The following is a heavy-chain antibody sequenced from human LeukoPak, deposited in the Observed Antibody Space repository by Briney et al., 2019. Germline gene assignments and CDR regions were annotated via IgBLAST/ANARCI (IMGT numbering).Heavy chain of an antibody. CDR1: GFTFSSYG. Sequence: GGSLRLSCAASGFTFSSYGMHWVRQAPGKGLEGGAVISYDGSNKYYADSVKGRFTISRDNSKNTLYLQMNSLRAEDTAVYYCAKGYSSSWFFDYWGQGTLVTVSS. D-gene: IGHD6-13*01. CDR3: AKGYSSSWFFDY. J-gene: IGHJ4*02. V-gene: IGHV3-30*18. CDR2: ISYDGSNK.